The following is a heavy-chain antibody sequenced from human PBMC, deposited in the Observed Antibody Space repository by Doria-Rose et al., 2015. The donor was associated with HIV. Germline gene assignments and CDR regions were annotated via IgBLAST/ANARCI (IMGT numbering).Heavy chain of an antibody. CDR1: GGTFSSYT. V-gene: IGHV1-69*02. D-gene: IGHD1-26*01. Sequence: QVQLVHSGSEATKPGSSVKVSCKASGGTFSSYTISWVRQAPGQGLEWMGRIIPILDIVNYALRFQGRVTITADESTSTAYMELSGLRSEDTAIYYCASQWERSSFDYWGQGTRVTVSS. CDR3: ASQWERSSFDY. CDR2: IIPILDIV. J-gene: IGHJ4*02.